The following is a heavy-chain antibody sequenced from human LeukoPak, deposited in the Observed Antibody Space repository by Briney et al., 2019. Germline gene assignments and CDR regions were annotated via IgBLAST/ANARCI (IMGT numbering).Heavy chain of an antibody. V-gene: IGHV6-1*01. Sequence: SQTLSLTCAISGDSESTNIAAWNWTRQSPSRGLEWLGRTYYRYKWYNDYALSVKSRTSINADTSKNQVSLQLNSETPEDTAVYYCAREYCSGGTCSPNDPFDCGGEGCLVTVSS. J-gene: IGHJ4*02. CDR1: GDSESTNIAA. CDR2: TYYRYKWYN. CDR3: AREYCSGGTCSPNDPFDC. D-gene: IGHD2-15*01.